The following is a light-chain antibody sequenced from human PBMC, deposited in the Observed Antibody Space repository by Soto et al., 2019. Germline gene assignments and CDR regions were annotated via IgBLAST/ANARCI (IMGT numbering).Light chain of an antibody. J-gene: IGKJ4*01. CDR3: QQYYSPPPT. CDR1: QSVLYSSNNKTY. CDR2: WAS. Sequence: DIVMTQSPDSLAVSLGERATFNCKSSQSVLYSSNNKTYLAWYQQKPGQPPKLLIYWASTRESGVPDRFSGSGSGTDFTLTISSLQAEDVAVYYCQQYYSPPPTFGGGTKVDIK. V-gene: IGKV4-1*01.